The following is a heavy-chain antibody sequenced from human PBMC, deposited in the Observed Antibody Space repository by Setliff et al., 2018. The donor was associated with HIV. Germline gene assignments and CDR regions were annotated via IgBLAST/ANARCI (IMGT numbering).Heavy chain of an antibody. CDR2: INWNSGDF. D-gene: IGHD1-1*01. V-gene: IGHV3-74*01. Sequence: SGGSLRLSCAGSGFTFRSHWMNWVRQVPGEGLEWVAGINWNSGDFGYADSVKGRFTLSRDNSKNTLYLQMNSLTPEDTAVYYCAKPRLYNSALENWGQGTLVTVSS. CDR3: AKPRLYNSALEN. J-gene: IGHJ4*02. CDR1: GFTFRSHW.